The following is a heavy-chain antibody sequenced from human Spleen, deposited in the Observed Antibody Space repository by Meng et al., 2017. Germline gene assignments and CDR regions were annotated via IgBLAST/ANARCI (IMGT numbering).Heavy chain of an antibody. Sequence: GGSLRLSCAASGFTFSSYAMHWVRQAPGKGLEWVAVIWYDGSNKYYADSVKGRFTISRDNSKNTLYLQMNSLRAEDTAVYYCAREDRVRGVIIYYGMDVWGQGTTVTVSS. CDR3: AREDRVRGVIIYYGMDV. CDR2: IWYDGSNK. D-gene: IGHD3-10*01. V-gene: IGHV3-33*08. CDR1: GFTFSSYA. J-gene: IGHJ6*02.